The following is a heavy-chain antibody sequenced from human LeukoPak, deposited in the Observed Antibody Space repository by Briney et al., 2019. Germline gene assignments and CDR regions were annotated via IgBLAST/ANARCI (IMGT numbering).Heavy chain of an antibody. CDR1: GYTFTSYG. D-gene: IGHD3-3*01. J-gene: IGHJ6*03. CDR3: ARVGSGNYYYYYYMDV. CDR2: ISAYNGNT. Sequence: ASVKVSCKASGYTFTSYGISWVRRAPGQGLEWMGWISAYNGNTNYAQKLQGRVTMTTDTSTSTAYMELRSLRSDDTAVYYCARVGSGNYYYYYYMDVWGKGTTVTVSS. V-gene: IGHV1-18*01.